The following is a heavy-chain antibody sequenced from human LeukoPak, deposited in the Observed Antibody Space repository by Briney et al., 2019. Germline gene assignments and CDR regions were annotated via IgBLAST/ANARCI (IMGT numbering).Heavy chain of an antibody. Sequence: SETLSLTCAVYGGSFSGYYWSWIRQPPGKGLEWIGEISDSGSTNSNPSLKSRVTISIDTSKNQFSLKLSSVTAADTAVYYCARARAYDSSGYYRWGDYWGQGTLVTVSS. J-gene: IGHJ4*02. CDR2: ISDSGST. CDR3: ARARAYDSSGYYRWGDY. D-gene: IGHD3-22*01. V-gene: IGHV4-34*01. CDR1: GGSFSGYY.